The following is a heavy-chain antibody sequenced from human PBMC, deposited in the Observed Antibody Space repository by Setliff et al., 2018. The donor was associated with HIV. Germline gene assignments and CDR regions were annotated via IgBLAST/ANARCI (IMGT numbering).Heavy chain of an antibody. CDR1: GYTFNRYG. D-gene: IGHD6-19*01. J-gene: IGHJ3*01. CDR2: ISGYNGNT. CDR3: ARVPYRSAWFSGGHDAFDV. Sequence: ASVKVSCKASGYTFNRYGISWVRQAPGQGLEWMGWISGYNGNTQYVQNLQGRVTMSTDTSTSTVYMELRSLRYDDTAVYYCARVPYRSAWFSGGHDAFDVWGQGTMVTVSS. V-gene: IGHV1-18*01.